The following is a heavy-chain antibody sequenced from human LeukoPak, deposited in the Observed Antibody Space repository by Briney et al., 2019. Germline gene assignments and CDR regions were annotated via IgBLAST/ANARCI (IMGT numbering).Heavy chain of an antibody. Sequence: ASVKVSCKASGYTFTGYYMHWVRQAPGQGLEWMGWINPNSGGTNYAQKFQGRVTITRNTSISTAYMELSSLRSEDTAVYYCARGFSAPDYWGQGTLVTVSS. D-gene: IGHD3-10*01. CDR3: ARGFSAPDY. V-gene: IGHV1-2*02. CDR2: INPNSGGT. CDR1: GYTFTGYY. J-gene: IGHJ4*02.